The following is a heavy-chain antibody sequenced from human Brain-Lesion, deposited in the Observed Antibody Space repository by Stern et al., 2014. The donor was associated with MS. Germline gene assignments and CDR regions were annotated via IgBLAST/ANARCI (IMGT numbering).Heavy chain of an antibody. CDR1: GFTFSNYG. V-gene: IGHV3-74*01. CDR3: ARGERWFDS. Sequence: DVQLVESGGGLVQPGGSLRLSCAASGFTFSNYGMHWVRPAPGKGLVWVSRVNNDGRRTSYADSVKGRFTMSRDNAKNTLYLQMNSLRVEDTAIYYCARGERWFDSWGQGTLVTVSS. CDR2: VNNDGRRT. J-gene: IGHJ5*01.